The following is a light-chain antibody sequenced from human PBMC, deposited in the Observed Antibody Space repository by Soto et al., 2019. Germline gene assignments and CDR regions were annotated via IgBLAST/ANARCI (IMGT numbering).Light chain of an antibody. J-gene: IGKJ5*01. CDR2: EVC. V-gene: IGKV2D-29*02. Sequence: DVVMTQPPLSLSVAPGQPASISCKSSQSLLHITGETFLFWYLQKPGQSPQLLIYEVCTRVSGVPDRFSGSGSGTDFTLEISRVETDDVGIYYCMQSTQLPPTFGQGTRLEI. CDR1: QSLLHITGETF. CDR3: MQSTQLPPT.